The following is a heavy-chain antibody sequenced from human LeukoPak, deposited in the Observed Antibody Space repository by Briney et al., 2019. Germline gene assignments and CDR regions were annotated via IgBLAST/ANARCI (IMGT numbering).Heavy chain of an antibody. J-gene: IGHJ6*03. V-gene: IGHV4-39*07. CDR1: GGSISSSSYY. CDR2: IYYSGST. CDR3: ARDQPGEKLLWFGELWVGHYYYYYYYMDV. Sequence: SETLSLTCTVSGGSISSSSYYWGWIRQPPGKGLEWIGSIYYSGSTYYTPSLKSRVTISVDTSKNQFSLKLNSVTAEDTAVYYCARDQPGEKLLWFGELWVGHYYYYYYYMDVWGKGTTVTVSS. D-gene: IGHD3-10*01.